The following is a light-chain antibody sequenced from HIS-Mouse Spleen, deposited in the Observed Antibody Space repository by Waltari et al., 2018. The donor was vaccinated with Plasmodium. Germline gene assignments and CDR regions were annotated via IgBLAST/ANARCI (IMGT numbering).Light chain of an antibody. V-gene: IGKV1-39*01. CDR1: QSISSY. CDR3: QQNYKTWT. J-gene: IGKJ1*01. CDR2: AAS. Sequence: DLQITQSPSSLSASVGDRVTITCRASQSISSYLNWYQQKPGKAPKLLIYAASSLQSGGPSRWSGSGSGTDFTLTNISLQPEEFATYDCQQNYKTWTFGQGTKVEIK.